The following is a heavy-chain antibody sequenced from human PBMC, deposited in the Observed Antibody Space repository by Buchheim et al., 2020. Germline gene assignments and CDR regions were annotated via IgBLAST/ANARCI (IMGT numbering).Heavy chain of an antibody. Sequence: EVQLLESGGGLVQPGGSLRLSCAASGFTFSSYAMSWVRQAPGKGLEWVSPISGSGGSTYYADSVKGRFTISRDNSKNTLYLPMNSLRAEDTAVYYCAKDPVRFLEWLLSPGGYFDYWGQGTL. CDR2: ISGSGGST. D-gene: IGHD3-3*01. V-gene: IGHV3-23*01. J-gene: IGHJ4*02. CDR3: AKDPVRFLEWLLSPGGYFDY. CDR1: GFTFSSYA.